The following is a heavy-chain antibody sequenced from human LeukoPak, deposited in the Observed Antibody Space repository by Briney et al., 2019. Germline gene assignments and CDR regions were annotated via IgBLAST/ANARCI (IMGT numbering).Heavy chain of an antibody. J-gene: IGHJ3*02. Sequence: SGGSLRLSCAASGFTFSSYSMNWIRQAPGKGLEWVSSISSSSSYLYYADSVKGRFTISRDNAKNSLYLQMNSLRAEDTAVYYCARGKRLRWSLNDAFDIWGQGTMVTVSS. V-gene: IGHV3-21*01. CDR2: ISSSSSYL. D-gene: IGHD4-23*01. CDR1: GFTFSSYS. CDR3: ARGKRLRWSLNDAFDI.